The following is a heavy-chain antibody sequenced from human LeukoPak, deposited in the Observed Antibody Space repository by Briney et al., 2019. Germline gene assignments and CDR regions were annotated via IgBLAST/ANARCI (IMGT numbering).Heavy chain of an antibody. V-gene: IGHV4-59*01. Sequence: SETLSLTCTVSGGSISSYYCSWIRQPPGKGLEWIGYIYFSGSTNYNPSLESRVTISVDTSKNQFSLKLRSVTAADTAVYYWGRDRGGGGGMDVWGQGTTVTVSS. CDR2: IYFSGST. CDR1: GGSISSYY. CDR3: GRDRGGGGGMDV. D-gene: IGHD3-10*01. J-gene: IGHJ6*02.